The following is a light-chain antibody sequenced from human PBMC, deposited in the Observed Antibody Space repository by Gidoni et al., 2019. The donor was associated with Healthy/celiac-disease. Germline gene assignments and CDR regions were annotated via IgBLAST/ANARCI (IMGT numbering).Light chain of an antibody. CDR1: QSISSY. CDR3: QQSYSTLALT. J-gene: IGKJ4*01. Sequence: DIQMTQSPSSLSASVGDRVTITCRASQSISSYLNWYQQKPGKAPKLLIYAASILQSGVPSTFSGSGSGTDFSLTISSLLPADFVTFYCQQSYSTLALTFGGGTKVEIK. V-gene: IGKV1-39*01. CDR2: AAS.